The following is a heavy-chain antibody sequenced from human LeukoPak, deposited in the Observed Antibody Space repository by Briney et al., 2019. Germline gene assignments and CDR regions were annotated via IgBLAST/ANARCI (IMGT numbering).Heavy chain of an antibody. D-gene: IGHD3-3*02. CDR2: IQSKSDGGTT. J-gene: IGHJ4*02. V-gene: IGHV3-15*01. CDR1: GLTFTNAW. CDR3: TTSISLDY. Sequence: PGGSLRLSCAASGLTFTNAWMTWVRQAPGKGLEWVGRIQSKSDGGTTDYAAPVQGRFTISRDDSKNTLYLQMNSLKIEDTAVYYCTTSISLDYWGQGALVTVSS.